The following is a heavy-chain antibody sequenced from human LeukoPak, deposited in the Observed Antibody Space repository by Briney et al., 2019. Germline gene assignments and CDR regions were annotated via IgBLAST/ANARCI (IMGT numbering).Heavy chain of an antibody. CDR1: GFTFSIYA. CDR2: ISGSSSHT. Sequence: PGGSLRLSCAASGFTFSIYAMSWVRQAPGKGLEWVSGISGSSSHTMDADSVRGRFTISRDNTRNTLYLHMNNVRAEDTALYYRAKEHDYSNAAPEWGFDSWGQGTRVTVSS. J-gene: IGHJ4*02. D-gene: IGHD3-3*01. CDR3: AKEHDYSNAAPEWGFDS. V-gene: IGHV3-23*01.